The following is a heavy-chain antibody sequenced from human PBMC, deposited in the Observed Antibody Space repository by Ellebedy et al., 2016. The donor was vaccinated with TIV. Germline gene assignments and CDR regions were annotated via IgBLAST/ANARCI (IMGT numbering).Heavy chain of an antibody. Sequence: GESLKISCAASGFTFSDFAMHWVRQAPGKGLEWLSVISGGADNTYNADSVQGQFTITRDNSKHTLFLQMNRLRVDDTAVYYCAKGSSSGFNYDRVGFQYWGQGTLVTVSS. CDR2: ISGGADNT. V-gene: IGHV3-23*01. CDR1: GFTFSDFA. CDR3: AKGSSSGFNYDRVGFQY. D-gene: IGHD3-22*01. J-gene: IGHJ4*02.